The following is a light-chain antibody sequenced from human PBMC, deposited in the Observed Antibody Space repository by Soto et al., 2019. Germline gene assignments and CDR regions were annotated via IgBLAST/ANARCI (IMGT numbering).Light chain of an antibody. Sequence: DIQLTQSPSFLSASVGDTVTITCRASQGISTYLAWYQQKPGKAPKNLIYGASTLQSGVPSRFSGSGSGTEFTLIISSLQPEDFATYYCQGHSTYPRTFGPGTKVEIK. V-gene: IGKV1-9*01. CDR2: GAS. CDR1: QGISTY. J-gene: IGKJ1*01. CDR3: QGHSTYPRT.